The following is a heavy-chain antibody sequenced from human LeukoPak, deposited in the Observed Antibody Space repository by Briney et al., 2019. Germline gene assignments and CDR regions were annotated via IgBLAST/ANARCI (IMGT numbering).Heavy chain of an antibody. CDR1: GFTFSSYA. Sequence: GGSLGLSCAASGFTFSSYAMSWVRQAPGKGLEWVSAISGSGGSTYYADSVKGRFTISRDNSKNTLYLQMNSLRAEDTAVYYCAKNFDWLLMEYYFDYWGQGTLVTVSS. CDR3: AKNFDWLLMEYYFDY. D-gene: IGHD3-9*01. J-gene: IGHJ4*02. V-gene: IGHV3-23*01. CDR2: ISGSGGST.